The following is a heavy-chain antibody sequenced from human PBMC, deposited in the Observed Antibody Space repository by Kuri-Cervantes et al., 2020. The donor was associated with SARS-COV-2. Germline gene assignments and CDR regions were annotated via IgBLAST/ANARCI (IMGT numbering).Heavy chain of an antibody. CDR3: AKDRVGVQDF. CDR1: GFTFSSYG. D-gene: IGHD2-21*01. CDR2: ISYDGSNK. Sequence: GGSLRLSCAASGFTFSSYGMHWVRQAPGKGLEWVAVISYDGSNKYYADSVRGRFTISRDNSKNTLYLHMKSLRSEDTAMYYCAKDRVGVQDFWGQGTLVTVSS. J-gene: IGHJ4*02. V-gene: IGHV3-30*18.